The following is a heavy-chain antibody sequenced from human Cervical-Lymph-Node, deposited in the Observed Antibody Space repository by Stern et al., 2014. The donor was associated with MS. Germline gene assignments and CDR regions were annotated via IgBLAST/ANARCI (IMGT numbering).Heavy chain of an antibody. V-gene: IGHV3-9*01. CDR2: ITWNSGET. CDR1: GFAFDDYA. J-gene: IGHJ6*02. D-gene: IGHD3-16*01. CDR3: AKDGGFADYNAGMDV. Sequence: EVQLVESGGDLVQPGRSLRLSCVASGFAFDDYAMHWVRHGPGQGLEWVSSITWNSGETDYADALKGRFTISRDNAKNSLYLQMNSLRPEDTALYYCAKDGGFADYNAGMDVWGQGTTVTVSS.